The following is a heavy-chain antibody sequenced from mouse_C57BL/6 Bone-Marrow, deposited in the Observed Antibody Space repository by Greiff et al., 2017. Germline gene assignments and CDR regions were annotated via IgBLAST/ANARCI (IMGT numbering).Heavy chain of an antibody. Sequence: EVKLQESGPVLVKPGASVKMSCKASGYTFTDYYMNWVKQSHGKSLEWIGVINPYNGGTSYNQKFKGKATLTVDKSSSTAYMELNSLTSEDSAVYYCAREEGSTMITTRVYYFDYWGQGTTLTVSS. CDR2: INPYNGGT. J-gene: IGHJ2*01. V-gene: IGHV1-19*01. CDR1: GYTFTDYY. CDR3: AREEGSTMITTRVYYFDY. D-gene: IGHD2-4*01.